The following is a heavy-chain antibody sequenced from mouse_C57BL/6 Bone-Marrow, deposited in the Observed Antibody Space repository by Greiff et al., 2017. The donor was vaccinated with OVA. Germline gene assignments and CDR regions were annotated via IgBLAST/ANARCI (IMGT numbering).Heavy chain of an antibody. V-gene: IGHV7-3*01. CDR2: IRNKANGYTT. CDR3: ARGWLPYFDY. Sequence: EVKLMESGGGLVQPGGSLSLSCAASGFTFTDYYMSWVRQPPGKALEWLGFIRNKANGYTTEYSASVKGRFTISRDNSQSILYLQMNALRAEDSATYYCARGWLPYFDYWGQGTTLTVSS. D-gene: IGHD2-2*01. CDR1: GFTFTDYY. J-gene: IGHJ2*01.